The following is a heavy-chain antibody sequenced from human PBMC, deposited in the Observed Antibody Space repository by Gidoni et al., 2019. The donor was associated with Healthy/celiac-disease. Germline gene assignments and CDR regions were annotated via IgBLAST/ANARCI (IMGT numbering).Heavy chain of an antibody. J-gene: IGHJ6*02. CDR2: ISSSSSYI. D-gene: IGHD6-6*01. CDR3: ARDQGIAARTPYYYYYYGMDV. Sequence: EVYLVESGGGLVKPGGSLRLSCAASGCTFSSYSMNWVRQAPGKGLEWVSSISSSSSYIYNADAVKGRFTISRDNAKNSLYLQMNSLRAEDTAVYYCARDQGIAARTPYYYYYYGMDVWGQGTTVTVSS. CDR1: GCTFSSYS. V-gene: IGHV3-21*01.